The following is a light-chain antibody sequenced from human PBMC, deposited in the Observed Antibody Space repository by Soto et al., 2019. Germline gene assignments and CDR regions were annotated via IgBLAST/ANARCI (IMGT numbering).Light chain of an antibody. CDR2: EGS. Sequence: QSVLTQPASVSGSPGQSITIPCTGISSDIGNYDLVSWYQHHPGKAPKLMIYEGSKRPSGVSHRFSGSKSGNTASLTVSGLQTEDEADYYCCSYVGPITFVLFGGGTKLTV. CDR3: CSYVGPITFVL. V-gene: IGLV2-23*03. J-gene: IGLJ2*01. CDR1: SSDIGNYDL.